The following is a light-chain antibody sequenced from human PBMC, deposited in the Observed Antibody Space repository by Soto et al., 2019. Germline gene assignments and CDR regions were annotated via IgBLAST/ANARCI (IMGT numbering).Light chain of an antibody. J-gene: IGKJ5*01. CDR1: QSVSSN. V-gene: IGKV3D-11*02. CDR2: DAS. CDR3: QQRSNWQIT. Sequence: EIVMTHSPATLSVSAGEGVTLCYRASQSVSSNLAWYQQKPGQAPRLLIYDASNRVTGIPARFRGSGSGTDFTLTISSLEPDDFAVYYCQQRSNWQITFGQGTRLETK.